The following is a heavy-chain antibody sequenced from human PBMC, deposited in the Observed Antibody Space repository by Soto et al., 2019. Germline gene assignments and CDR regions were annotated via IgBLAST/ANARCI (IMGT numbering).Heavy chain of an antibody. CDR1: GFTFSSYA. Sequence: GGSLRLSCAASGFTFSSYAMSWVRQAPGKGLEWVSAISGSGGSTYYADSVKGRFTISRDNSKNTLYLQMNSLRAEDTAVYYCAKDLRYCSSTSCYPRSGDAFDIWGQGTMVTVSS. D-gene: IGHD2-2*01. J-gene: IGHJ3*02. CDR3: AKDLRYCSSTSCYPRSGDAFDI. CDR2: ISGSGGST. V-gene: IGHV3-23*01.